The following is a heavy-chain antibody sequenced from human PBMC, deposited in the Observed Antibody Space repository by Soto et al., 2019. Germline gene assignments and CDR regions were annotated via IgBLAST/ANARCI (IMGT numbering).Heavy chain of an antibody. CDR2: IYHSGST. CDR3: ARVRYGDYFDY. Sequence: SETLSLTCSVSGASFTTTNYFWGWIRQPPGKGLEWIGSIYHSGSTYYNPSLKSRVTISVDTSKNQFSLKLSSVTAADTAVYYCARVRYGDYFDYWGQGTLVTVSS. J-gene: IGHJ4*02. CDR1: GASFTTTNYF. V-gene: IGHV4-39*07. D-gene: IGHD4-17*01.